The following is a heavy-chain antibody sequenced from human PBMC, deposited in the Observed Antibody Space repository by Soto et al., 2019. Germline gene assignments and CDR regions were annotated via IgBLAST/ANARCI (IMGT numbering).Heavy chain of an antibody. J-gene: IGHJ6*02. CDR2: IRSKANSYAT. CDR3: TRLGPLGLDYYYYGMDV. D-gene: IGHD3-16*01. CDR1: GFTFSGSA. Sequence: GGSLRLSCAASGFTFSGSAMHWVRQASGKGLEWVGRIRSKANSYATAYAASVKGRFTISRDDSKNTAYLQMNSLKTEDTAVYYCTRLGPLGLDYYYYGMDVWGQGTTVTVSS. V-gene: IGHV3-73*01.